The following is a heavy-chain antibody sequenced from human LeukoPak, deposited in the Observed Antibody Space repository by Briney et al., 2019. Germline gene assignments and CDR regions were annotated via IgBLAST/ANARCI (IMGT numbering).Heavy chain of an antibody. CDR1: GFSFSNYN. J-gene: IGHJ6*03. D-gene: IGHD1-26*01. V-gene: IGHV3-21*01. Sequence: GSLRLSCAASGFSFSNYNMNWARLAPGKGLEWVSSITSSGSHIFYADSVKGRFTISRDNADNSLYLQMNSLRAEDTAVYFCARDPYSGAYGSDYYYYMDVWAKGPRSPSP. CDR3: ARDPYSGAYGSDYYYYMDV. CDR2: ITSSGSHI.